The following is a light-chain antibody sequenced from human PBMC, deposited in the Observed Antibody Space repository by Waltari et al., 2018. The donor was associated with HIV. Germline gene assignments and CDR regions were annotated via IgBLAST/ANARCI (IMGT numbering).Light chain of an antibody. CDR1: SRDVGSYNI. V-gene: IGLV2-23*02. J-gene: IGLJ1*01. Sequence: QSALTQPASVSGSPGQSITISCTGTSRDVGSYNIVSWYQQYPGKVPKLMIYEVSKRPSGVSNRFSGSKSGNTASLTISGLQAEDEADYYCCSYAGSSTPFVFGTATKVTGL. CDR2: EVS. CDR3: CSYAGSSTPFV.